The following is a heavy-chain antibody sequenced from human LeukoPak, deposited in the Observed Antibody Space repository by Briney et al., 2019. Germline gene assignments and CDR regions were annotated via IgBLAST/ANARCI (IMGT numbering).Heavy chain of an antibody. CDR2: MNPNSGNT. Sequence: ASVEVSCKASGYTFTTYDINWVRQAAGQGLEWMGWMNPNSGNTGYAQKFQGRVTMTRNTSITTAYMELSSLRSEDTAVYYCARGRGSGHKENWFDPWGQGTLVTVSS. J-gene: IGHJ5*02. CDR3: ARGRGSGHKENWFDP. D-gene: IGHD6-19*01. V-gene: IGHV1-8*01. CDR1: GYTFTTYD.